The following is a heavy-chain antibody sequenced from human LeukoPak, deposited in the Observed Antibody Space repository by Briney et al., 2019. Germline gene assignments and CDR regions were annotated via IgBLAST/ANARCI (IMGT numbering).Heavy chain of an antibody. V-gene: IGHV4-34*01. D-gene: IGHD3-10*01. CDR3: ARGPVRSGFDY. CDR1: GGSFSGYY. CDR2: INHSGST. J-gene: IGHJ4*02. Sequence: SETLSLTCAVYGGSFSGYYWSWIRQPPGKGLEWIGEINHSGSTNYNPSLKSRVTISVDTSKNQFPLKLSSVTAADTAVYYCARGPVRSGFDYWGQGTLVTVSS.